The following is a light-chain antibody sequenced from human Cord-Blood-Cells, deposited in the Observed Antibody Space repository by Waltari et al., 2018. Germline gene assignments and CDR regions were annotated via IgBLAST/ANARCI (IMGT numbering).Light chain of an antibody. J-gene: IGKJ3*01. CDR3: QQYYSTPFT. CDR1: QSVLYSSNNKNY. CDR2: WAS. Sequence: DIVMTQSPDSLAVSLGERATTNRKSSQSVLYSSNNKNYLAWYQQKPGQPPKLLIYWASTQESGVPDRFSGSGSGTDFTLTISSLQAEDVAVYYCQQYYSTPFTFGPGTKVDIK. V-gene: IGKV4-1*01.